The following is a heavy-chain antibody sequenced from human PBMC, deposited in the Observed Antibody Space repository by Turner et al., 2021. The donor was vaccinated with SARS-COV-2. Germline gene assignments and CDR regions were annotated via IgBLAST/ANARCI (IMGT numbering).Heavy chain of an antibody. CDR1: GYTFTGYY. D-gene: IGHD2-21*01. CDR3: ARRQLGWGLIDY. Sequence: QVQLVQSGAEVKKPGASVKVSCKASGYTFTGYYMHWVRQAPGQGLEWMGWINPNSGGTSYAQEFQGRVTMTRDTSISTVYMELSRLRSDDTAVYYCARRQLGWGLIDYWGQGTLVTVSS. CDR2: INPNSGGT. V-gene: IGHV1-2*02. J-gene: IGHJ4*02.